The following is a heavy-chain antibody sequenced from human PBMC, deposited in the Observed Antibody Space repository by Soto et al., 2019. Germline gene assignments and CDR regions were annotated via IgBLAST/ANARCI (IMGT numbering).Heavy chain of an antibody. CDR3: ARTQRGDYFDY. V-gene: IGHV4-31*03. CDR1: GGYISSGGYS. D-gene: IGHD3-16*01. CDR2: IYYSGST. J-gene: IGHJ4*02. Sequence: PSETLSLTCTVSGGYISSGGYSWSWIRQPPGKGLEWIGYIYYSGSTYSNPSLKSRVTISVDTSNNQFSLRLSSVTAADTAVYYCARTQRGDYFDYWGQGTLVTVSS.